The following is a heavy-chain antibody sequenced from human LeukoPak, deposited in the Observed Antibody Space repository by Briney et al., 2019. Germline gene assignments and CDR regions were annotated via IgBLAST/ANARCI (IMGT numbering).Heavy chain of an antibody. CDR1: GGSISSYY. Sequence: PSETLSLTCTVSGGSISSYYWSWIRQPPGKGLEWIGYIYYSGSTNYNPSLKSRVTISVDTSNNQFSLKLSSVTAADTAVYYCARQVDYYDSSGYYAAFDIWGQGTMVTVSS. D-gene: IGHD3-22*01. CDR3: ARQVDYYDSSGYYAAFDI. V-gene: IGHV4-59*08. CDR2: IYYSGST. J-gene: IGHJ3*02.